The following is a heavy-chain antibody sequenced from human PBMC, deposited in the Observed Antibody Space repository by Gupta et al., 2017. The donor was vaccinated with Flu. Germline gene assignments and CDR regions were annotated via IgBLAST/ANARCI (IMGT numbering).Heavy chain of an antibody. V-gene: IGHV1-69*01. J-gene: IGHJ6*03. CDR3: ASGYCSSTSCRRNYYYYYYMDL. CDR2: IIPIFGTA. D-gene: IGHD2-2*01. Sequence: VRQAPGQGLEWMGGIIPIFGTANYAQKFQGRVTITADESTSTAYMELSSLRSEDTAVYYCASGYCSSTSCRRNYYYYYYMDLWGKGTTVPVS.